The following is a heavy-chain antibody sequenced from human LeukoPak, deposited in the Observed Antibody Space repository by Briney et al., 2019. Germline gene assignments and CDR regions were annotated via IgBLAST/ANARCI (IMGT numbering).Heavy chain of an antibody. CDR2: IRSKTYNYAT. CDR3: TRDSNYVAFDY. Sequence: GGSLKLSCVASGSGFTFSGSAMHWVRQASGRGLEWVGHIRSKTYNYATAFAASVKDRFTISRDDSQNTAYLQMNSLKTEDTAVYYCTRDSNYVAFDYWGQGTLVTVSS. D-gene: IGHD4-11*01. CDR1: GSGFTFSGSA. V-gene: IGHV3-73*01. J-gene: IGHJ4*02.